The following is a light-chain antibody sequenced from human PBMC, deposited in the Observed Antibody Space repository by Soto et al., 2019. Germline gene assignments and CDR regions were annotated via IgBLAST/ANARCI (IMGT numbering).Light chain of an antibody. CDR3: QQYNNWPLT. Sequence: EIVMTQSPATLSVSPGERATLSCRASQSVSSNLAWYQQKPGQAPRLLIYGSSTRATGIPARFSGSGSGTEFTLTISSMQSEDFAVYYCQQYNNWPLTLGQGTKVEI. CDR1: QSVSSN. J-gene: IGKJ1*01. V-gene: IGKV3-15*01. CDR2: GSS.